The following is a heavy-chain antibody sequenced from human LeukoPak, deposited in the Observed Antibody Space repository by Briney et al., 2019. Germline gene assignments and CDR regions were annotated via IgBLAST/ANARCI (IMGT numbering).Heavy chain of an antibody. CDR2: INPNSGGT. CDR3: ARAPRSRAVGDTTGWFDP. V-gene: IGHV1-2*02. Sequence: ASVKVSCKASGYTFTGYYMHWVRQAPGQGLEWMGWINPNSGGTNYAQKFQGRVTMTRDTSTSTVYMELSSLRSEDTAVYYCARAPRSRAVGDTTGWFDPWGQETLVTVSS. CDR1: GYTFTGYY. J-gene: IGHJ5*02. D-gene: IGHD1-26*01.